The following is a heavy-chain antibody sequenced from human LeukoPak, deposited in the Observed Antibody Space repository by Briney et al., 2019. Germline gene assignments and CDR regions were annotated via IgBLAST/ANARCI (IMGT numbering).Heavy chain of an antibody. J-gene: IGHJ3*02. D-gene: IGHD2-2*01. Sequence: GGSLRLSCAASGFTFSSYAMSWVRQAPGKGLEWVSAISGSGGSTYYADSVKGRFTISRDNSENTLYLQMNSLRAEDTAVYYCAKASRPGRYCSSTSCSFDAFDIWGQGTMVTVSS. CDR2: ISGSGGST. V-gene: IGHV3-23*01. CDR3: AKASRPGRYCSSTSCSFDAFDI. CDR1: GFTFSSYA.